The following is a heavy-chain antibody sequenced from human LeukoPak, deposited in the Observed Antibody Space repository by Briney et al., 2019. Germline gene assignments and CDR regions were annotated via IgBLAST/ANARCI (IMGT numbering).Heavy chain of an antibody. J-gene: IGHJ4*02. Sequence: SETLSLTCTVSGGSISSGDYYWSWIRQPPGKGLEWIGYIYYSGSTYYNPSLKSRVTISVDTSKNQFSLKLSSVTAADTAVYYCARELGGQWLVNYYFDYWGQGTLVTVSS. D-gene: IGHD6-19*01. CDR1: GGSISSGDYY. CDR3: ARELGGQWLVNYYFDY. CDR2: IYYSGST. V-gene: IGHV4-30-4*01.